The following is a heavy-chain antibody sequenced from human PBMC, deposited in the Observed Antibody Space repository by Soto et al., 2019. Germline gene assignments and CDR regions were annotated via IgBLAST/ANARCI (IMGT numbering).Heavy chain of an antibody. D-gene: IGHD2-2*01. CDR3: AKGKAPLGYCSSTSCPRAGYMDV. Sequence: GGSLRLSCAASGFTFDDYAMHWVRQAPGKGLEWVSGISWNSGSIGYADSVKGRFTISRDNAKNSLYLQMNSLRAEDTALYYCAKGKAPLGYCSSTSCPRAGYMDVWGKGTTVTVSS. V-gene: IGHV3-9*01. J-gene: IGHJ6*03. CDR1: GFTFDDYA. CDR2: ISWNSGSI.